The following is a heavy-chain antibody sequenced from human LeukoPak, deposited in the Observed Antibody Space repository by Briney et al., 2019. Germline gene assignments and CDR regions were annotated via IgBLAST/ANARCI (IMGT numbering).Heavy chain of an antibody. CDR2: VSPDGSVE. J-gene: IGHJ6*03. CDR3: ARLRSSSFYYYYMDV. CDR1: GFTFSSFP. V-gene: IGHV3-30*07. Sequence: PGGCLSLSCAASGFTFSSFPMHWVRQAPGKGLEWVVVVSPDGSVENYADSVKGRFTISRDNAKNSLYLQMNSLRAEDTAVYYCARLRSSSFYYYYMDVWDKGTTVTVSS. D-gene: IGHD6-6*01.